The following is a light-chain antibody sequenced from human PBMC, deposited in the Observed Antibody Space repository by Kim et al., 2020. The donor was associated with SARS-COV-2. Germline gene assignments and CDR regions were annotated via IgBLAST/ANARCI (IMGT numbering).Light chain of an antibody. CDR1: SGSIATNY. J-gene: IGLJ3*02. CDR3: QSYDTNDHWV. CDR2: EVD. V-gene: IGLV6-57*03. Sequence: NFMLTQPHSVSESLGKTVTIYCTRSSGSIATNYVQWYQQRPGSAPTTVIYEVDQRPSGVPDLFSGSIDSSSNSASLTISGLETEDEADYYCQSYDTNDHWVFGGGTHLTVL.